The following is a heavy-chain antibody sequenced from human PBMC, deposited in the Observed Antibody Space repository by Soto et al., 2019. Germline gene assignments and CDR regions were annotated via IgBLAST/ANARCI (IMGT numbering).Heavy chain of an antibody. V-gene: IGHV3-30-3*01. Sequence: QVHLEESGGGVVQPGGSLRLSCAGSGFDFSGYTIHWVRQAPGKGLEWVAVISYDGSDKYYADSVKGRFTISRDNDKKTLYLQMNSLRIEDTAVYYCARVDCSTTTCYYYGFDVWGQGTTVTVSS. J-gene: IGHJ6*02. D-gene: IGHD2-2*01. CDR2: ISYDGSDK. CDR3: ARVDCSTTTCYYYGFDV. CDR1: GFDFSGYT.